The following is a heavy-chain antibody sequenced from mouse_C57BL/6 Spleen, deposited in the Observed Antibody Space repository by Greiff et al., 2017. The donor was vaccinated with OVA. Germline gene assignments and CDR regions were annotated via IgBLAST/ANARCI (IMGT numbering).Heavy chain of an antibody. CDR3: ARSGDYHYAMDY. CDR1: GYTFTSYW. D-gene: IGHD2-4*01. Sequence: QVQLQQSGAELVKPGASVKMSCKASGYTFTSYWITWVKQRPGQGLEWIGDIYPGSGSTNYNEKFKSKATLTVDTSSSTAYMQLSSLTSEDSAVYYCARSGDYHYAMDYWGQGTSVTVSS. J-gene: IGHJ4*01. V-gene: IGHV1-55*01. CDR2: IYPGSGST.